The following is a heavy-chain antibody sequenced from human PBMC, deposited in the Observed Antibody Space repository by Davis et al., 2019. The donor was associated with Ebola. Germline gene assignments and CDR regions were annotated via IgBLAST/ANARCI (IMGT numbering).Heavy chain of an antibody. CDR2: ISGSGGST. Sequence: GESLKISCAASGFTFSSYAMSWVRQAPGKGLEWVSAISGSGGSTYYADSVKGRFTISRDNAKNSLYLQMNSLRAEDTAVYYCARHTVGPWGQGTLVTVSS. J-gene: IGHJ5*02. V-gene: IGHV3-23*01. CDR1: GFTFSSYA. CDR3: ARHTVGP.